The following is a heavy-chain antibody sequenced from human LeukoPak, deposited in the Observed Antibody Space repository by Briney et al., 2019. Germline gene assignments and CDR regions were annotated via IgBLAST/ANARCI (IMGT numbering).Heavy chain of an antibody. V-gene: IGHV4-59*12. CDR1: GGPSSSYS. Sequence: PSETLSLTCTVSGGPSSSYSWIWLRQPPGKGVEGMGYIYYIGSTNYNPSLKSRLTISADTSKNQFSLKLSSVTAADTAVYYCGRGSGLGQPYYFDYWGQGTLVTVSS. CDR2: IYYIGST. J-gene: IGHJ4*02. D-gene: IGHD3-10*01. CDR3: GRGSGLGQPYYFDY.